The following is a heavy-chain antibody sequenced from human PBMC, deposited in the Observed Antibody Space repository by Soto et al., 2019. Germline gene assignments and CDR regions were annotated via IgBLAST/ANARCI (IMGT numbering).Heavy chain of an antibody. Sequence: QVQLVQSGAEVQKPGASVTVSCKASGYTFTSFPIHWVRQAPGQRLEWMGWINAGNGDTKYSQKFQGRVTVTRDTSASTAYMELISLRSEDTAVYYCTRAPRGENWGQGTLVTVSS. D-gene: IGHD2-21*01. J-gene: IGHJ1*01. CDR2: INAGNGDT. CDR3: TRAPRGEN. V-gene: IGHV1-3*01. CDR1: GYTFTSFP.